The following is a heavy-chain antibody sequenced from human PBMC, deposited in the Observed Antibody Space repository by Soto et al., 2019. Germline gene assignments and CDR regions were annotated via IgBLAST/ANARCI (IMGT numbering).Heavy chain of an antibody. CDR1: VYNFGSYC. V-gene: IGHV5-51*01. D-gene: IGHD5-18*01. CDR2: IYPGDSDV. Sequence: GESLKISCKGSVYNFGSYCIVWVRQMPGKGLEWMWIIYPGDSDVRNSPSFQGQVTFSADKSSSTAYLQWSSRKASDTAMYYCARRAYSYSDDLQGYFDPWGQGTLVTVS. CDR3: ARRAYSYSDDLQGYFDP. J-gene: IGHJ5*02.